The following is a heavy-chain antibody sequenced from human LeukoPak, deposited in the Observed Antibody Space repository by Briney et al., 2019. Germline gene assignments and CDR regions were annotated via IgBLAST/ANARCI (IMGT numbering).Heavy chain of an antibody. CDR1: GYTFTSYD. V-gene: IGHV1-8*01. J-gene: IGHJ6*02. D-gene: IGHD6-19*01. CDR2: MNPNSGNT. Sequence: AASVKVSCKASGYTFTSYDINWVRQATGQGLEWMGWMNPNSGNTGYAQKFQGRVTMTRNTSISTAYMELSSLRSEDTAVYYCARPGYSSGWTYYYGMDVWGQGTTVTVSS. CDR3: ARPGYSSGWTYYYGMDV.